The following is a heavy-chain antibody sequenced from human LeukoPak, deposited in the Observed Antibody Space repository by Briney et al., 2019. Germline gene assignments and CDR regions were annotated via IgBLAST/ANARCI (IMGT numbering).Heavy chain of an antibody. J-gene: IGHJ3*02. CDR1: RFTFSNYA. CDR2: ISSSGDFT. CDR3: AKRSSTSDVSGYYRTLDI. Sequence: GGSLRLSCAASRFTFSNYAMSWVRQAPGKGLEWVSSISSSGDFTYYADSVKGRFTISRDNSKDTLYLQMNSLRAEDTALYYCAKRSSTSDVSGYYRTLDIWGQGTMVTVSS. D-gene: IGHD3-22*01. V-gene: IGHV3-23*01.